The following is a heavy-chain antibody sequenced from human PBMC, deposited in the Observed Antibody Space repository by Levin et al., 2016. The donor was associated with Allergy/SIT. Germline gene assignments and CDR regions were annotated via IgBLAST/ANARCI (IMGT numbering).Heavy chain of an antibody. D-gene: IGHD5-12*01. V-gene: IGHV3-21*01. CDR3: ASLGGYHDY. CDR2: ISSSSSYI. Sequence: WIRQPPGKGLEWVSSISSSSSYIYYADSVKGRFTISRDNAKNSLYLQMNSLRAEDTAVYYCASLGGYHDYWGQGTLVTVSS. J-gene: IGHJ4*02.